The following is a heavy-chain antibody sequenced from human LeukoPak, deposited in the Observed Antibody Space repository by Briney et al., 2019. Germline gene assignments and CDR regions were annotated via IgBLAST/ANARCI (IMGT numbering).Heavy chain of an antibody. J-gene: IGHJ6*02. D-gene: IGHD2-2*01. V-gene: IGHV1-2*04. CDR1: GYTFTGYY. CDR2: INPNSGGT. Sequence: GASVKVSCKASGYTFTGYYMHWVRQAPGQGLEWMGWINPNSGGTNYAQKFQGWVTMTRDTSISTAYMELSRLRSDDTAVYYCARSLVVPAARGSYYYYGMDVWGQGTTVTVSS. CDR3: ARSLVVPAARGSYYYYGMDV.